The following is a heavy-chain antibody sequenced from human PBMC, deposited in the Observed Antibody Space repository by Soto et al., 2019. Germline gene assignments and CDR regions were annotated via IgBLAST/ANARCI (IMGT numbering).Heavy chain of an antibody. CDR2: IIPIFGTA. CDR1: GGTFSSYA. V-gene: IGHV1-69*12. D-gene: IGHD7-27*01. CDR3: ASQLTGDYYYYGMDV. Sequence: QVQLVQSGAEVKKPGSSVKVSCKASGGTFSSYAISWLRQAPGQGLEWMGGIIPIFGTADYAQKFQGRVTITADESTSTADMELSSLRSEDTAVYYCASQLTGDYYYYGMDVWGQGTTVTVSS. J-gene: IGHJ6*02.